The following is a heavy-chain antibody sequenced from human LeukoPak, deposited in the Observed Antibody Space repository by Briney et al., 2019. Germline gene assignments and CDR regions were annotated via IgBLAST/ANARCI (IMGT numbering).Heavy chain of an antibody. D-gene: IGHD5-18*01. CDR2: ISSSGSTI. CDR3: AREGFTWIQLYSLDY. Sequence: PGGSLRLSCAGSAFIFSGHWMNWVRQAPGKGLEWVSYISSSGSTIYYADSVKGRFTISRDNAKNSLYLQMNSLRAEDTAVYYCAREGFTWIQLYSLDYWGQGTLVTVSS. V-gene: IGHV3-48*04. J-gene: IGHJ4*02. CDR1: AFIFSGHW.